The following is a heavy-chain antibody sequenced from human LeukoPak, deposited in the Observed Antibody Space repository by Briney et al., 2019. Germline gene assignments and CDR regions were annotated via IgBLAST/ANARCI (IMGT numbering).Heavy chain of an antibody. J-gene: IGHJ4*02. CDR2: IYTNGGA. CDR3: AREPPGY. V-gene: IGHV4-61*02. CDR1: GGSVTSGNYC. Sequence: TLSLTCTVSGGSVTSGNYCWNWIRQPAGKGLEWIGRIYTNGGASYNPSLKSRVTISIDASKNQFSLKLSSVTAADTAVYYCAREPPGYWGQGIPVTVSS.